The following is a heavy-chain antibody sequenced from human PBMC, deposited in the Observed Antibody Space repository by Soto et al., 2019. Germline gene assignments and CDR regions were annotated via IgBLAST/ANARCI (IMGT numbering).Heavy chain of an antibody. J-gene: IGHJ6*02. CDR3: ARDSGGRYYYYYGMDV. CDR2: IYYSGST. D-gene: IGHD3-16*01. Sequence: SSETLSLTCTVSGGSISSGDYYWSWIRQPPGKGLEWIGYIYYSGSTYYNPSLKSRVTISVDTSKNQFSLKLSSVTAADTAVYYCARDSGGRYYYYYGMDVWGQGTTVTVSS. CDR1: GGSISSGDYY. V-gene: IGHV4-30-4*01.